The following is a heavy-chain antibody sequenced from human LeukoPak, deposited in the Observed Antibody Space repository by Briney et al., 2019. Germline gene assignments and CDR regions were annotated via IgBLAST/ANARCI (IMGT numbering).Heavy chain of an antibody. Sequence: GASVKVSCKASGYTFTGYYMHWVRQAPGQGLGWMGWINPNSGGTNYAQKFQGGVTMTRDTSISTAYMELSRLRSDDTAVYYCARDSGERGSGSYLIAYWGQGTLVTVSS. CDR2: INPNSGGT. V-gene: IGHV1-2*02. D-gene: IGHD3-10*01. J-gene: IGHJ4*02. CDR1: GYTFTGYY. CDR3: ARDSGERGSGSYLIAY.